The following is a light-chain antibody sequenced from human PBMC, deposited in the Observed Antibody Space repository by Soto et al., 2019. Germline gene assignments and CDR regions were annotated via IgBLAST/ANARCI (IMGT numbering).Light chain of an antibody. J-gene: IGKJ1*01. V-gene: IGKV3-11*01. CDR1: QSVSSY. CDR2: DAS. CDR3: QQRSNWPPWT. Sequence: EIVLTQSPATLSLSPGERATLSCRASQSVSSYLAWYQQKPGQAPRLLIFDASNRATGSPARFIGRGSGTDFTPTISSLEPEDFAVYYCQQRSNWPPWTFGQGTKVEIK.